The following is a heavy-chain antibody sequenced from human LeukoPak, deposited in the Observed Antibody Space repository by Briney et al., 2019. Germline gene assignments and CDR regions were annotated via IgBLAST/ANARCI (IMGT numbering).Heavy chain of an antibody. V-gene: IGHV1-18*04. CDR1: GYTFTTYY. J-gene: IGHJ4*02. D-gene: IGHD6-13*01. Sequence: ASVKVSCKASGYTFTTYYMHWVRQAPGQGLEWMGWISAYNGNTNYAQKLQGRVTMTTDTSTSTAYMELRSLRSDDTAVYYCARLLAAAGTQKFDYWGQGTLVTVSS. CDR2: ISAYNGNT. CDR3: ARLLAAAGTQKFDY.